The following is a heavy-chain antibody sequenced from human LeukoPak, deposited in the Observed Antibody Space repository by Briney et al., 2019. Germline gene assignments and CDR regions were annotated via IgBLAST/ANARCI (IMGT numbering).Heavy chain of an antibody. V-gene: IGHV3-7*01. J-gene: IGHJ3*02. CDR1: GFTFSSYW. CDR2: IKQDGSEK. Sequence: GGSLRLSCAASGFTFSSYWMSWVRQAPGKGLEWVANIKQDGSEKYYVDSVKGRFTISRDNAKNSLYLQMNSLRAEDTVVYSCAKDLFSNLDEAFDIWGQGTMVTVSS. CDR3: AKDLFSNLDEAFDI. D-gene: IGHD4-11*01.